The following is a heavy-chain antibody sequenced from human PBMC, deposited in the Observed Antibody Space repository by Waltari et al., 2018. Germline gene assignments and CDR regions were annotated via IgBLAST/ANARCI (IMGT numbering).Heavy chain of an antibody. D-gene: IGHD3-10*01. J-gene: IGHJ6*03. CDR3: GDGGYFYYNMGV. CDR1: GGTFSTDT. Sequence: QVQLLQSGAEVKRPGSSVRVSCKASGGTFSTDTVNWVRQAPGQGPEWMGRIMADINYKDFALRFQGRLTITADKSTATVYMELSGLRSEDTAVYLGGDGGYFYYNMGVWGQGTTVTVSS. CDR2: IMADINYK. V-gene: IGHV1-69*02.